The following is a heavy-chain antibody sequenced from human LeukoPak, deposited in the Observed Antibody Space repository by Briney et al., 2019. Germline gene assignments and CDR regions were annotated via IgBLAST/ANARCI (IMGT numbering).Heavy chain of an antibody. CDR3: ARGGPGTGMDY. Sequence: GGSLRLSCAASGFTFSDHWIHWVRQVPGEGLVWVSYINNDGNRKTYADSVKGRFTISRDNAKNTLYLQMTSLRADDTAVYYCARGGPGTGMDYWGPGTLVTVSS. CDR2: INNDGNRK. CDR1: GFTFSDHW. V-gene: IGHV3-74*01. J-gene: IGHJ4*02. D-gene: IGHD1-1*01.